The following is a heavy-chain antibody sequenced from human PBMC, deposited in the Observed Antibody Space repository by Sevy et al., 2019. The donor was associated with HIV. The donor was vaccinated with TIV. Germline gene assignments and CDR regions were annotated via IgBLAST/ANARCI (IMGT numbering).Heavy chain of an antibody. Sequence: GGSLRLSCAXSXXXXXXYGMXWXRXAPGKXXEWVSYIXXXXXTIYYADSVKGRFTISRDNAKNSLYLQMNSLRDEDTAVYYCARVRAARXGGXYXXXVWGQGTTVTVSS. CDR1: XXXXXXYG. D-gene: IGHD6-6*01. CDR2: IXXXXXTI. V-gene: IGHV3-48*02. CDR3: ARVRAARXGGXYXXXV. J-gene: IGHJ6*02.